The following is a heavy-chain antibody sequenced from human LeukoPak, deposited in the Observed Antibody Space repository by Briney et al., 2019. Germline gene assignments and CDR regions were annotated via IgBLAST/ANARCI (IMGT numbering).Heavy chain of an antibody. J-gene: IGHJ4*02. CDR1: GFTFSRYW. CDR2: IKQDGSEK. CDR3: ARGMITFGGVIAFIDY. D-gene: IGHD3-16*02. V-gene: IGHV3-7*01. Sequence: GGSLRLSCAASGFTFSRYWMSWVRQAPGKGLEWVANIKQDGSEKHYVDSVKGRFTISRDNAKNSLYLQMNSLRAEDTAVYYCARGMITFGGVIAFIDYWGQGTLVTVSS.